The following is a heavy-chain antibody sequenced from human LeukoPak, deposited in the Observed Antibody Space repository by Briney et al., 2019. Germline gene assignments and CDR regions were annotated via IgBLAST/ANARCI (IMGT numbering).Heavy chain of an antibody. CDR1: GFTFSSYG. Sequence: GGSLRLSCAASGFTFSSYGMHWVRQAPGKGLEWVAVISYDGSNKYYADSVKGRFTISRDNSKNTLSLQVSSLRAEDTAIYYCAKGLKTAVGPYKGYHYYMDVWGKGITVTVSS. J-gene: IGHJ6*03. CDR3: AKGLKTAVGPYKGYHYYMDV. CDR2: ISYDGSNK. D-gene: IGHD5-18*01. V-gene: IGHV3-30*18.